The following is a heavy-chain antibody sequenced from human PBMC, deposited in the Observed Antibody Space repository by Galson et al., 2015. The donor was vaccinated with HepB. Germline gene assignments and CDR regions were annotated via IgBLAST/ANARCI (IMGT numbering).Heavy chain of an antibody. D-gene: IGHD3-22*01. CDR1: GFTFSSYS. Sequence: SLRLSCAASGFTFSSYSMNWVRQAPGKGLEWVSSISSSSSYIYYADSVKGRFTISRDNAKNSLYLQMNSLRAEDTAVYYCAREYNYYDSSGYFNSGAFDYWGQGTLVTVSS. CDR2: ISSSSSYI. CDR3: AREYNYYDSSGYFNSGAFDY. V-gene: IGHV3-21*01. J-gene: IGHJ4*02.